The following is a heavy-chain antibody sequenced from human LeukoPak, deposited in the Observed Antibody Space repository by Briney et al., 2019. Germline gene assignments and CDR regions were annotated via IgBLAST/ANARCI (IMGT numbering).Heavy chain of an antibody. J-gene: IGHJ4*02. CDR2: INAYNGNT. CDR3: AFMVRGVMVFDY. CDR1: GYTFTSYI. Sequence: ASVKVSCKASGYTFTSYIISWVRQAPGQGLEWMGWINAYNGNTDYAQKLQGRVTMTTDTSTSTAYMELRSLRPDDTAVYYCAFMVRGVMVFDYWGQGTLVTVSS. V-gene: IGHV1-18*01. D-gene: IGHD3-10*01.